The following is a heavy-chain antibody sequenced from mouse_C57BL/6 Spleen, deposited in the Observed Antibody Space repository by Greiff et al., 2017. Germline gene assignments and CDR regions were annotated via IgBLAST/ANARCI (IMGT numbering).Heavy chain of an antibody. V-gene: IGHV5-17*01. J-gene: IGHJ2*01. CDR2: ISSGSSTI. CDR3: ARGGNFYYFDY. D-gene: IGHD2-1*01. Sequence: EVQLQQSGGGLVKPGGSLKLSCAASGFTFSDYGMHWVRQAPEKGLEWVAYISSGSSTIYYADTVKGRFTISRDNAKNTLFLQMTSLRSEDTAMYYCARGGNFYYFDYWGQGTTLTVSS. CDR1: GFTFSDYG.